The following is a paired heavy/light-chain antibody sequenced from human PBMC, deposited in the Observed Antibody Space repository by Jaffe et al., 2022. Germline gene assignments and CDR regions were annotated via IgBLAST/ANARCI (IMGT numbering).Heavy chain of an antibody. D-gene: IGHD6-25*01. Sequence: EAHLVESGGGLVQPGRSLRLSCTTSGFTFGDYALSWFRQAPGKGLEWVAYITAAVYGGTPRYAASVQGRFTISRDESKRIAYLQMNSLRTEDSAIYYCSRNAAGVHFDDWGQGTLVTVSS. J-gene: IGHJ4*02. CDR2: ITAAVYGGTP. CDR1: GFTFGDYA. CDR3: SRNAAGVHFDD. V-gene: IGHV3-49*03.
Light chain of an antibody. CDR3: HQYDGPPWT. CDR1: QSISNN. J-gene: IGKJ1*01. Sequence: EIVLTQSPGTLSLSPGERATFSCRASQSISNNIVWLQKKPGQAPRLLIYAASNRATGIPDRFSGSGSGTDFTLAISRLEPEDFAVYYCHQYDGPPWTLGLGTKVEV. CDR2: AAS. V-gene: IGKV3-20*01.